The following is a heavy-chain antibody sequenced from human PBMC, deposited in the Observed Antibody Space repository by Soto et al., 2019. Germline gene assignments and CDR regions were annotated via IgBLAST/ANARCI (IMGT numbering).Heavy chain of an antibody. V-gene: IGHV2-26*01. D-gene: IGHD3-9*01. Sequence: QVTLEESGHVLLKPTETLTLTCTVSGFSLSNARMGVSWIRQPPGKALEWLAHIFSDDEKSYSTSLNGRLTISKDTSRSQVVLTVTDMDPVDTATYYCARIAGDILSGFYSYYFDSWGLGTLVTVSS. CDR1: GFSLSNARMG. CDR3: ARIAGDILSGFYSYYFDS. CDR2: IFSDDEK. J-gene: IGHJ4*02.